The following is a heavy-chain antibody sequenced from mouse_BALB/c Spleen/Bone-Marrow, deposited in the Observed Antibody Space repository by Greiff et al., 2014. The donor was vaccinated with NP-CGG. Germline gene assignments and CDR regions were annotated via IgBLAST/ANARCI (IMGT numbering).Heavy chain of an antibody. CDR3: TRHGGYYPYYYAMDY. V-gene: IGHV5-12-1*01. J-gene: IGHJ4*01. D-gene: IGHD2-3*01. CDR2: ISHGGGTT. CDR1: GFAFSSYD. Sequence: EVKLMESGGGLVKPGGSLKPSCAASGFAFSSYDMSWVRQTPEKRLEWVAYISHGGGTTYYSDTVKGRFTISRDNAKNTLYLQMSSLKSEDTAIYYCTRHGGYYPYYYAMDYWGQGTSVTVSS.